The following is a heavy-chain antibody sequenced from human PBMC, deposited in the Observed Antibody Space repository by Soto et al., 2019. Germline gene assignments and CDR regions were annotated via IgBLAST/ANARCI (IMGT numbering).Heavy chain of an antibody. V-gene: IGHV3-21*01. J-gene: IGHJ4*02. CDR2: ISSVGSFI. Sequence: EVQLVESGGGLVKPGGSLRLSCAASGFTFSDFPMNWVRQAPGKGLRWVSSISSVGSFISYADSVRGRFTISRDNAKNSLYLQVDSLRAEDTAVFFCARGSRRTSDYWGQGTLVTVSS. CDR3: ARGSRRTSDY. D-gene: IGHD6-13*01. CDR1: GFTFSDFP.